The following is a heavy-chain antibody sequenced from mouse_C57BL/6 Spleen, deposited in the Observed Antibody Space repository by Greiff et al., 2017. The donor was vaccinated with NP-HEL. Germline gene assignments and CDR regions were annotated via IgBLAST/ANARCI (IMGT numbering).Heavy chain of an antibody. CDR1: GYTFTSYW. J-gene: IGHJ2*01. CDR2: INPSNGGT. Sequence: QVQLQQPGTELVKPGASVKLSCKASGYTFTSYWMHWVKQRPGQGLEWIGNINPSNGGTNYNEKFKSKATLTVDKSSSTAYMQLSSLTSEDSAVYYGAREGYDYDYFDYWGQGTTLTVSS. V-gene: IGHV1-53*01. CDR3: AREGYDYDYFDY. D-gene: IGHD2-4*01.